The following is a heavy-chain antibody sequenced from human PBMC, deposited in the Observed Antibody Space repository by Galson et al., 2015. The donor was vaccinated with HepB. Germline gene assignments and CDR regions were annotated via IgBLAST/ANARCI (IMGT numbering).Heavy chain of an antibody. CDR2: IWYDGSNK. CDR3: ARGGSYDSSGSSEY. D-gene: IGHD3-22*01. CDR1: GFTFSSYG. Sequence: SLRLSCAASGFTFSSYGMHWVRQAPGKGLEWVAVIWYDGSNKYYADSVKGRFTISRDNSKNTLYLQMNSLRAEDTAVYYCARGGSYDSSGSSEYWGQGTLVTVSS. V-gene: IGHV3-33*08. J-gene: IGHJ4*02.